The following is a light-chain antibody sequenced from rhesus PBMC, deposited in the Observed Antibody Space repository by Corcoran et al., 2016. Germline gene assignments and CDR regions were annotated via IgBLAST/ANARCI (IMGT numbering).Light chain of an antibody. CDR3: SACDSSLSAHI. J-gene: IGLJ1*01. CDR1: SNNVGYEG. CDR2: RHN. Sequence: QAGLTQPPSVSKDLRQTATLPCTGDSNNVGYEGAAWLQQHQGHPPILLSYRHNSRPSGISERFSASRSGNTASLTITGLQPEDEADYYCSACDSSLSAHIFGAGTRLTVL. V-gene: IGLV10-114*01.